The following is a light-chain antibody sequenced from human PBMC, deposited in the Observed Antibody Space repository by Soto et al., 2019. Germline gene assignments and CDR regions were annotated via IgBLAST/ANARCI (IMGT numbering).Light chain of an antibody. V-gene: IGKV1-5*03. CDR3: QHYNSYSEA. J-gene: IGKJ1*01. CDR1: QTISSW. Sequence: DIQMTQSPSTLSGAVGDRVTITCRASQTISSWLAWYQQKPGKAPKLLIYKASTLKSGVPSRFSGSGSGTEFTLTISSLQPDDFATYYCQHYNSYSEAFGHGTKVYIK. CDR2: KAS.